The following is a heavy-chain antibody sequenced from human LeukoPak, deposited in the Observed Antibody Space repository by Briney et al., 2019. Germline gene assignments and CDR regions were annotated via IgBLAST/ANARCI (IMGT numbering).Heavy chain of an antibody. V-gene: IGHV1-2*02. Sequence: ASVKVSYKASGYTFTGYYMHWVRQAPGQGLEWMGWINPNSGGTNYAQKFQGRVTMTRDTSISTAYMELSRLRSDDTAVYYCARDLGYYYYYYMDVWGKGTTVTVSS. CDR2: INPNSGGT. CDR3: ARDLGYYYYYYMDV. J-gene: IGHJ6*03. D-gene: IGHD3-16*01. CDR1: GYTFTGYY.